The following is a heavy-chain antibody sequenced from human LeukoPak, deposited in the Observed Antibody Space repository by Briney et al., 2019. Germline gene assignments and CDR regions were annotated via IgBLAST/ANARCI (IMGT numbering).Heavy chain of an antibody. D-gene: IGHD3-3*01. CDR2: IYTSGST. CDR3: ARGQYDFWSGYLTDDAFDI. Sequence: SETLSLTCTVSGGSISSGSYYWSWIRQPAGKGLEWIGRIYTSGSTNYNPSLKSRVTISVDTSKNQFSLKLSSVTAADTAVYYCARGQYDFWSGYLTDDAFDIWGQGTMVTVSS. J-gene: IGHJ3*02. V-gene: IGHV4-61*02. CDR1: GGSISSGSYY.